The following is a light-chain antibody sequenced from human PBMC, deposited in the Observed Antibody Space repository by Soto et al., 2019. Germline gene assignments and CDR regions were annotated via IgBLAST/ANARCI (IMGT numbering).Light chain of an antibody. V-gene: IGKV1-39*01. CDR3: PQYYTTPT. CDR1: QPIATA. J-gene: IGKJ4*01. Sequence: DIQMTQSTSSLSASVGDRVTITCRTSQPIATALNWYQQKPGKAPNLLIYATSILQSGVSSRFSGSGFGTDFTLTISSLQPEDFATYYCPQYYTTPTFGGGTKVDIK. CDR2: ATS.